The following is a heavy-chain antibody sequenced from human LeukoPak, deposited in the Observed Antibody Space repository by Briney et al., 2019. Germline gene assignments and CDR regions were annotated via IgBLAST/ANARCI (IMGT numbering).Heavy chain of an antibody. D-gene: IGHD3-10*01. CDR3: ARRSPYYYGSGNWFDP. Sequence: ASVKVSCKASGGTFSSYAISWVRQAPGQGLEWMGWMNPNSGNTGYAQKFQGRVTMTRNTSISTAYMELSSLRSEDTAVYYCARRSPYYYGSGNWFDPWGQGTLVTVSS. V-gene: IGHV1-8*02. CDR1: GGTFSSYA. CDR2: MNPNSGNT. J-gene: IGHJ5*02.